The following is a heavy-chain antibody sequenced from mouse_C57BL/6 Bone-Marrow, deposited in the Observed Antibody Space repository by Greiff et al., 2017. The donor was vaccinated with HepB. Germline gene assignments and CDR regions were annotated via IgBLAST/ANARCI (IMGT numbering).Heavy chain of an antibody. D-gene: IGHD1-1*01. V-gene: IGHV5-4*03. CDR3: AELRYYAMDY. CDR2: ISDGGSYT. CDR1: GFTFSSYA. J-gene: IGHJ4*01. Sequence: EVNVVESGGGLVKPGGSLKLSCAASGFTFSSYAMSWVRQTPEKRLEWVATISDGGSYTYYPDNVKGRFTISRDNAKNNLYLQMSHLKSEDTAMYYCAELRYYAMDYWGQGTSVTVSS.